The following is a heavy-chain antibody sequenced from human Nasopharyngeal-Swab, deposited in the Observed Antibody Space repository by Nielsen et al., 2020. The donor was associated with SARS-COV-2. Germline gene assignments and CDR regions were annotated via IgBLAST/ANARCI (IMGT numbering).Heavy chain of an antibody. CDR3: ARDTVLYYDILTGYALDY. CDR2: ISSSSSYI. Sequence: VRQAPGKGLEWVSPISSSSSYIYYADSVKGRFTISRDNAKNSLYLQMNSLRAEDTAVYYCARDTVLYYDILTGYALDYWGQGTLVTVSS. J-gene: IGHJ4*02. D-gene: IGHD3-9*01. V-gene: IGHV3-21*01.